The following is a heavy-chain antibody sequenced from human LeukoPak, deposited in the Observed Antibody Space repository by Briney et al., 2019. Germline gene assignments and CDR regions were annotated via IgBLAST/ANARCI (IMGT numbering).Heavy chain of an antibody. V-gene: IGHV1-2*02. CDR3: AVILTGYYDY. CDR2: INPNSGGT. Sequence: ASVKVSCKASGYTFTGYYMHWVRQAPGQGLEWMGWINPNSGGTNYAQKFQGRVTMTRDTSISTACMELSRLRSDNTAVYYCAVILTGYYDYWGQGTLVTVSS. CDR1: GYTFTGYY. J-gene: IGHJ4*02. D-gene: IGHD3-9*01.